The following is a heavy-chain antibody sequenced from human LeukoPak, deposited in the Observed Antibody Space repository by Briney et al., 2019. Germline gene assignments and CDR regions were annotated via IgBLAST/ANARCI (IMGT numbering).Heavy chain of an antibody. J-gene: IGHJ4*02. V-gene: IGHV1-69*13. CDR1: GGTFSSYA. Sequence: SVKVSCKASGGTFSSYAISWVRQAPGQGLEWMGGIIPIFGTANYAQKFQGRVTITADESTSTAYMELSSLRSEDTAVYYCARGSPRYDYVWGSFGYSGQGTLVTVSS. CDR2: IIPIFGTA. D-gene: IGHD3-16*01. CDR3: ARGSPRYDYVWGSFGY.